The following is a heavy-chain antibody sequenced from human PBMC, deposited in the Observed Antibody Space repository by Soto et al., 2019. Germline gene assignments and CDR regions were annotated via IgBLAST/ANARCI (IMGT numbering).Heavy chain of an antibody. V-gene: IGHV3-9*01. Sequence: EVQLVESGGGLVQPGRSLRLSCAASGFTFDDYAMHWVRQAPGKGLEWVSGISWNSGSIGYADSVKGRFTISSDNAKNSLYLQMNSLRAEATALYYCAKHLYGGYCSGGSCSSPFDYWGQGTLVTVSS. D-gene: IGHD2-15*01. CDR3: AKHLYGGYCSGGSCSSPFDY. CDR2: ISWNSGSI. J-gene: IGHJ4*02. CDR1: GFTFDDYA.